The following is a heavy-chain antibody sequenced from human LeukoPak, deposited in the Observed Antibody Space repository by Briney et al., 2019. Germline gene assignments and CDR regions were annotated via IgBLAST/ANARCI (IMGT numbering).Heavy chain of an antibody. CDR3: ARAGYCSSTSCYQWLYMDV. J-gene: IGHJ6*03. CDR2: IYYSGST. CDR1: GGSISSHY. Sequence: SETLSLACTVSGGSISSHYWSWIRQPPGKGLEWIGYIYYSGSTNYNPSLKSRVTISVDTSKNQFSLKLSSVTAADTAVYYCARAGYCSSTSCYQWLYMDVWGKGTTVTVSS. V-gene: IGHV4-59*11. D-gene: IGHD2-2*01.